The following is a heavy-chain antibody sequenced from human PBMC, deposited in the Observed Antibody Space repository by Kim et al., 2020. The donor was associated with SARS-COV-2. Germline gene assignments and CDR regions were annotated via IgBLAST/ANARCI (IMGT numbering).Heavy chain of an antibody. J-gene: IGHJ4*02. CDR2: IWYDGSNK. Sequence: GGSLRLSCAASGFIFSNYGMHWVRQAPGKGLEWVGVIWYDGSNKHYADSVKGRFTISRDNSKNTLYLQMNSLRVDDTAVYYCAKDPGVDTALAPNDYWGRGTLVTVSS. CDR3: AKDPGVDTALAPNDY. D-gene: IGHD5-18*01. V-gene: IGHV3-33*06. CDR1: GFIFSNYG.